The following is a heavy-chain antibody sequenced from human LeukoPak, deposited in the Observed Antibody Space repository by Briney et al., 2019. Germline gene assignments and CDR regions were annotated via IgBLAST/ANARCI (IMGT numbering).Heavy chain of an antibody. CDR1: GFTFSSYE. CDR2: ISSSGSTI. Sequence: GGSLRLSCAASGFTFSSYEMNWVRQAPGKGLEWVSYISSSGSTIYYADSVKGRFTISRDNAKNSLYLQMNSLRAEDTAVYYCAKMRYRDSGWFDYWGQGTLVTVSS. V-gene: IGHV3-48*03. D-gene: IGHD6-19*01. CDR3: AKMRYRDSGWFDY. J-gene: IGHJ4*02.